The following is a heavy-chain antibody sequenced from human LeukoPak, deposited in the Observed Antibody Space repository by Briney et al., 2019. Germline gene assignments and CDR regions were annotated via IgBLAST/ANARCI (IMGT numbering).Heavy chain of an antibody. CDR1: GFTVNSSY. D-gene: IGHD1-26*01. CDR3: TTGYSGSPFYDY. Sequence: PGGSLRLSCAASGFTVNSSYMTWVRQAPGKGLEWVGRIKSKTDGGTTDYAAPVKGRFTISRDDSKNTLYLQMNSLKTEDTAVYYCTTGYSGSPFYDYWGQGTLVTVSS. V-gene: IGHV3-15*01. J-gene: IGHJ4*02. CDR2: IKSKTDGGTT.